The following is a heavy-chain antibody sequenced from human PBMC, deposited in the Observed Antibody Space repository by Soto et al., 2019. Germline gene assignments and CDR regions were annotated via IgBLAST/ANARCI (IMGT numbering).Heavy chain of an antibody. CDR1: GGSISSYY. V-gene: IGHV4-59*01. Sequence: SETLSLTCTVSGGSISSYYWSWIRQPPGKGLEWIGYIYYSGSTNYNPSLKSRVTISVDTSKNQFSLKLSSVTAADTAVYYCARSRYCSGGSCTFYYYYYMDVWGKGTTVTVSS. CDR3: ARSRYCSGGSCTFYYYYYMDV. CDR2: IYYSGST. D-gene: IGHD2-15*01. J-gene: IGHJ6*03.